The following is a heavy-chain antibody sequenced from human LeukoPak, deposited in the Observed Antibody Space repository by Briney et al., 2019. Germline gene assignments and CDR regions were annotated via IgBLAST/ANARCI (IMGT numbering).Heavy chain of an antibody. CDR1: GFTFSSYA. J-gene: IGHJ3*02. V-gene: IGHV3-23*01. D-gene: IGHD5-18*01. Sequence: GGSLRLSCAASGFTFSSYAMSWVRQAPGKGLEWVSAISGSGGSTYYADSVKGRFTISRDNSKNTLYLQMNSLRAEDAAVYYCAKDSQGYSYGYFAFDIWGQGTMVTVSS. CDR3: AKDSQGYSYGYFAFDI. CDR2: ISGSGGST.